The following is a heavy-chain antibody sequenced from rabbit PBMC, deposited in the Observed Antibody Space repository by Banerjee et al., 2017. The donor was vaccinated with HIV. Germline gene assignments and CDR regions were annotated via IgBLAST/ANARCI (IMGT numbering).Heavy chain of an antibody. D-gene: IGHD6-1*01. J-gene: IGHJ4*01. CDR3: ARDAGYVGAGYGFRL. V-gene: IGHV1S45*01. CDR1: GFSFSNGYV. CDR2: INTISGDT. Sequence: QEQLEESGGDLVKPEGSLTLTCTASGFSFSNGYVMCWVRQAPGKGLEWIACINTISGDTVYATWAKGRFTISKASWTTVTLQMTSLTAADTATYFCARDAGYVGAGYGFRLWGQGTLVTVS.